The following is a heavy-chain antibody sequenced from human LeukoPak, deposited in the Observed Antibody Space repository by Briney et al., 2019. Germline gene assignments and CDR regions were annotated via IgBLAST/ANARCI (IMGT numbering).Heavy chain of an antibody. D-gene: IGHD4-11*01. CDR1: GFTFSGSA. CDR2: IRSKANSYAT. Sequence: QAGGSLRLSCAASGFTFSGSAMHWVRQASGKGLEWVGRIRSKANSYATAYAASVKGRFTISRDDSKNTAYLQMNSLKTEDTAVYYCTRRGGLHYKDYWGQGTLVTVSS. V-gene: IGHV3-73*01. CDR3: TRRGGLHYKDY. J-gene: IGHJ4*02.